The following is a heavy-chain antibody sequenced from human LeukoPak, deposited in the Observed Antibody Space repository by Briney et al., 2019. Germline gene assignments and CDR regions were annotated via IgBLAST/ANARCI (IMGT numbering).Heavy chain of an antibody. V-gene: IGHV3-23*01. D-gene: IGHD3-16*02. CDR3: AKDIDYVWGSYRTYNWFDP. J-gene: IGHJ5*02. Sequence: PGGSLRLSCAASGFTFSSYALSWVRQAPGKGLEWVSAISGSGGSTYYADSVKGRFTISRDNSKNTLYLQMNSLRAEATAVYYCAKDIDYVWGSYRTYNWFDPWGQGTLVTVSS. CDR1: GFTFSSYA. CDR2: ISGSGGST.